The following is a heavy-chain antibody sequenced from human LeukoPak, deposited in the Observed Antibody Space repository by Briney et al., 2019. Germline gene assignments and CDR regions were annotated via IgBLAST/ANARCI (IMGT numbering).Heavy chain of an antibody. CDR1: GFTFSSYG. Sequence: GGSLRLSCAASGFTFSSYGMHWVRQAPGKGLEWVAFIRYDGSNKYYADSVKGGFTISRDNSKNTLYLQMNSMRAEDTAVYYCAKDERYYFDYWGKGTLVTVSS. CDR3: AKDERYYFDY. CDR2: IRYDGSNK. J-gene: IGHJ4*02. V-gene: IGHV3-30*02.